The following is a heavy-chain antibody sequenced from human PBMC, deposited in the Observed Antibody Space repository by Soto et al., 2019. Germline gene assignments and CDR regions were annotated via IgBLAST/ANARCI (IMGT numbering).Heavy chain of an antibody. CDR3: AKGVELDV. Sequence: EVLLLESGGGLVQPGGSLRLSCEASGFSFSSFAMNWVRQAPGKGLEWVSAIGDSGASTYYADSVKGRFTISRDNSRNTLYPQLNSLRADDTAVYYCAKGVELDVWGNGTTVTVSS. CDR2: IGDSGAST. J-gene: IGHJ6*04. V-gene: IGHV3-23*01. CDR1: GFSFSSFA. D-gene: IGHD1-26*01.